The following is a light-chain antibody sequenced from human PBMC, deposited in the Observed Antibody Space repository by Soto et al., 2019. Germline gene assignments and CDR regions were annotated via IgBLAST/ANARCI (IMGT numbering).Light chain of an antibody. Sequence: QSVLTQPDSVSGSPGQSITISCTGTSSDVGGYNYVSWYQQHTGKAPKLMIYDVSNRPSGVCNRFAGYKSGNTAPLTIAGLQADDEADYYCSSYTISRTPVVFGGGTKLTVL. CDR2: DVS. CDR1: SSDVGGYNY. CDR3: SSYTISRTPVV. V-gene: IGLV2-14*01. J-gene: IGLJ2*01.